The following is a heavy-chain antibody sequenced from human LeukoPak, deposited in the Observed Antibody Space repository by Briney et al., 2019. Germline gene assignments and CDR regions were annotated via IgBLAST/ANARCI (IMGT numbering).Heavy chain of an antibody. CDR2: IIPILGIA. D-gene: IGHD3-9*01. CDR1: GGTFSSYT. CDR3: ARDPSTTYYDILTGFDP. V-gene: IGHV1-69*04. Sequence: SVKVSCKASGGTFSSYTSSWVRQAPGQGLEWMGRIIPILGIANYAQKFQGRVTITADKSTSTAYMELSSLRSEDTAVYYCARDPSTTYYDILTGFDPWGQGTLVTVSS. J-gene: IGHJ5*02.